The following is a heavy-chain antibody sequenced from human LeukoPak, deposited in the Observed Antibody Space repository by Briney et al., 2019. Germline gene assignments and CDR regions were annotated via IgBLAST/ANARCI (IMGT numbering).Heavy chain of an antibody. V-gene: IGHV4-59*12. D-gene: IGHD3-3*01. Sequence: SETLSHTCTVSDGSISSFYWTWIRQSPGKGLEWIGYIFYGGNTNYNPSLKSRVTMSMDTSKSQFSLKLTSVTAADTAVYYCASGTIFGVIAPSSFHRWGRGALVRVSS. J-gene: IGHJ5*02. CDR3: ASGTIFGVIAPSSFHR. CDR1: DGSISSFY. CDR2: IFYGGNT.